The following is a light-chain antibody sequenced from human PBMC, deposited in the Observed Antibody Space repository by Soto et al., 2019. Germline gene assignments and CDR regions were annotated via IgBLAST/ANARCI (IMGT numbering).Light chain of an antibody. Sequence: DIVLTQSPLSLPVSPGEPASISCRSSQRLLNRNGYNYLDWFVQKPGQSPQLLIYMTSNRSPGVPDRFSGSGSGTDFSLKNSRMEAEDVGVYYCMQHLHTPWTFGQGTKVEIQ. CDR2: MTS. CDR1: QRLLNRNGYNY. J-gene: IGKJ1*01. V-gene: IGKV2-28*01. CDR3: MQHLHTPWT.